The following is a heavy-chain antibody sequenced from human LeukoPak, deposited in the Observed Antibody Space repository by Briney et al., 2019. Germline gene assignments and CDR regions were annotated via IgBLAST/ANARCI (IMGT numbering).Heavy chain of an antibody. J-gene: IGHJ3*02. D-gene: IGHD3-22*01. CDR3: ARLNYHDSSGYLDAFDI. CDR1: GGSISSYY. Sequence: PSETLSLTCTVSGGSISSYYWSWIRQPPGKGLEWIGYIYTSGSTNYNPSLKSRVTISVDTSKNQFSLKLSSVTAADTAVYYCARLNYHDSSGYLDAFDIWGQGTMVTVSS. V-gene: IGHV4-4*09. CDR2: IYTSGST.